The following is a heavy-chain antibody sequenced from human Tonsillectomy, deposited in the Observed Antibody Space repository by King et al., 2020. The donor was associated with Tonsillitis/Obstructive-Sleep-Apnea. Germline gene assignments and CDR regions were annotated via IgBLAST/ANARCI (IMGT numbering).Heavy chain of an antibody. Sequence: QLQESGPGLVKPSETLSLTCTVSGGSISSYYWSWIRQPPGKGLEWIGYIYYSGSTNYNPSLKSRVTISVDTSTNQFSLNLRSVTAADTAVYFCARDVEDSSTYGFYYGMDSWGQGTTVTVSS. CDR1: GGSISSYY. V-gene: IGHV4-59*12. CDR3: ARDVEDSSTYGFYYGMDS. CDR2: IYYSGST. J-gene: IGHJ6*02. D-gene: IGHD2/OR15-2a*01.